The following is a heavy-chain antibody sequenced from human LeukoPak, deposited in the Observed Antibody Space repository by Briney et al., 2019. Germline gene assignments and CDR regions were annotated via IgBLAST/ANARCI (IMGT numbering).Heavy chain of an antibody. D-gene: IGHD3-3*01. CDR2: ISGIGGIT. V-gene: IGHV3-23*01. CDR3: ARSSGSGIRLLEWLLFDY. Sequence: GGSLTLSCAASGFTFSSYAMNWVRQAPGKGLEWVSSISGIGGITYYADSVKGRFTISRDNAKNSLYLQTNSLRAEDTAVYYCARSSGSGIRLLEWLLFDYWGPGTLVTVSS. CDR1: GFTFSSYA. J-gene: IGHJ4*03.